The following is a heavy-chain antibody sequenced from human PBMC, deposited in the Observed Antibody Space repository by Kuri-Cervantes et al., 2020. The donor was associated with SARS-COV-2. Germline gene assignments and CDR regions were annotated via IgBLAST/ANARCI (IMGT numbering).Heavy chain of an antibody. CDR1: GYTFTGYY. V-gene: IGHV1-2*02. CDR2: INPNSGGT. CDR3: ARVRITIFGVVTPNYWYFDL. Sequence: ASVKVSCMASGYTFTGYYMHWVRQAPGQGLEWMGWINPNSGGTNYAQKFQGRVTMTRDTSISTAYMELSRLRSDDTAVYYCARVRITIFGVVTPNYWYFDLWGRGTLVTVSS. D-gene: IGHD3-3*01. J-gene: IGHJ2*01.